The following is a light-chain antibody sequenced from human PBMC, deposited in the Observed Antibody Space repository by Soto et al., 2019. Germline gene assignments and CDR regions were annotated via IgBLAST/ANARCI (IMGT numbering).Light chain of an antibody. CDR2: EGN. CDR3: WSYASRRTFEV. CDR1: SSDVGSYNL. Sequence: QSVLTQPASVSGSPGQSITISCTGSSSDVGSYNLVSWYQQYPGKAPKLMIFEGNKRPSGVSNRFSASKSGNTASLTISGLQAEDEADYYCWSYASRRTFEVFGGGTKLTVL. J-gene: IGLJ2*01. V-gene: IGLV2-23*03.